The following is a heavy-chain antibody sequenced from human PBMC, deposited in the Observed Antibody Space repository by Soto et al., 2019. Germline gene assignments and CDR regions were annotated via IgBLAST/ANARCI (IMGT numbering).Heavy chain of an antibody. J-gene: IGHJ6*02. CDR2: MNPNSGNT. Sequence: ASVKVSCKASGYTFTSYDINWVRQATGQGLEWMGWMNPNSGNTGYAQKFKGRVTMTRNTSISTAYMELSSLRSEDTAVYYCAREFGDIVVVPAAPATEYYYYDGMDVWGQGTTVTVSS. D-gene: IGHD2-2*01. V-gene: IGHV1-8*01. CDR1: GYTFTSYD. CDR3: AREFGDIVVVPAAPATEYYYYDGMDV.